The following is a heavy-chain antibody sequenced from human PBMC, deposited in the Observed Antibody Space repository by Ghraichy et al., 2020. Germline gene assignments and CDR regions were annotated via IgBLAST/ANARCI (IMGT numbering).Heavy chain of an antibody. CDR1: GYTFTSYG. D-gene: IGHD5-18*01. J-gene: IGHJ4*02. CDR2: ISAYNGNT. Sequence: ASVKVSCKASGYTFTSYGISWVRQAPGQGLEWMGWISAYNGNTNYAQKLQGRVTMTTDTSTSTAYMELRSLRSDDTAVYYCARGGYSYGYRSEYYFDYWGQGTLVTVSS. CDR3: ARGGYSYGYRSEYYFDY. V-gene: IGHV1-18*01.